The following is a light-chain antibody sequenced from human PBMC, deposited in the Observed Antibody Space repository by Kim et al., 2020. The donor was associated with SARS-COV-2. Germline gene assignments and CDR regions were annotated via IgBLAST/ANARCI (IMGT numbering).Light chain of an antibody. Sequence: QPVLTQPPSASATPGQRVTISCSGSSSNIGTNIVNWYQQLPGTAPKLLIYSYNQRPSGVPDRFSGSKSGTSASLAISGLQSEDEADYYCAAWDDSLNGVVFGGGTQLTVL. CDR1: SSNIGTNI. CDR2: SYN. V-gene: IGLV1-44*01. J-gene: IGLJ2*01. CDR3: AAWDDSLNGVV.